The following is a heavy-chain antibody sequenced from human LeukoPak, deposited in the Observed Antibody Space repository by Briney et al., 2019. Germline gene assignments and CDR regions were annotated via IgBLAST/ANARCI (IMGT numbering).Heavy chain of an antibody. CDR2: MNPNSGNT. Sequence: ASVKVSCKASGYTFTNYDINWVRQATGQGLEWMGWMNPNSGNTGYAQKFQGRVTMTRNTSISTAYMELSSLRSEDTAVYYCARGGYYDILTGYYRFDPWGQGTLVTVSS. CDR3: ARGGYYDILTGYYRFDP. D-gene: IGHD3-9*01. CDR1: GYTFTNYD. V-gene: IGHV1-8*01. J-gene: IGHJ5*02.